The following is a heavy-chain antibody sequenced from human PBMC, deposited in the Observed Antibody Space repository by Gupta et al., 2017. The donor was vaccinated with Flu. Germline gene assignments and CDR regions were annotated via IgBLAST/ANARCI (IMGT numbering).Heavy chain of an antibody. V-gene: IGHV5-51*01. CDR3: ARLSGTAKISAYYGMDV. Sequence: VRQMPGKGLEWRGIIYPGDSDTRYSPSFQGQVTISADKSISTAYLQWSSLKASDTAMYYWARLSGTAKISAYYGMDVWGQGTTVTVSS. CDR2: IYPGDSDT. J-gene: IGHJ6*02. D-gene: IGHD1-1*01.